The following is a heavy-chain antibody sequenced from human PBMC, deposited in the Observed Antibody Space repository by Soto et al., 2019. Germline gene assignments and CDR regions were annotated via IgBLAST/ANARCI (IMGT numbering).Heavy chain of an antibody. J-gene: IGHJ4*02. CDR3: AHRRSGYFDS. Sequence: QITLKESGPPLVNPTQTLTLTCTFSGFSLTETGMGVGWIRQPPGKALEWLALIYWDDDKRYSPSLKRGLTISKDASNNHLVLTKTNVDAVDTAPSYCAHRRSGYFDSWGQGTLVTVSS. CDR1: GFSLTETGMG. V-gene: IGHV2-5*02. CDR2: IYWDDDK.